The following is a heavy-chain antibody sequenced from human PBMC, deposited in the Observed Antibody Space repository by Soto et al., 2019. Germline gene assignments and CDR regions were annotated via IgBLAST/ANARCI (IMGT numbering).Heavy chain of an antibody. CDR2: ISWNSGSI. CDR1: GFTFDDYA. V-gene: IGHV3-9*01. D-gene: IGHD6-13*01. J-gene: IGHJ4*02. CDR3: ASSSWYRYYFDY. Sequence: GGSLRLSCAASGFTFDDYAMHWVRQAPGKGLEWVSGISWNSGSIGYADSVKGRFTISRDNAKNSLYLQMNSLGAEDTALYYCASSSWYRYYFDYWGQGTLVTVSS.